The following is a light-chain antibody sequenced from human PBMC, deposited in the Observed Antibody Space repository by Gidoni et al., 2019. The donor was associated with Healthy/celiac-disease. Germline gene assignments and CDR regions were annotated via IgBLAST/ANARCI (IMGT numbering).Light chain of an antibody. CDR2: DVS. J-gene: IGLJ1*01. V-gene: IGLV2-11*01. Sequence: QSALTQPRSVSGSPGQSVTISCTGTSSDVGGYNYVSWYQQHTGKAPKLMIYDVSKRPAGVPDRFSGSKSGNTAALTISGRQAEDEADYYCCSYAGSYTYVFGTGTKVTVL. CDR3: CSYAGSYTYV. CDR1: SSDVGGYNY.